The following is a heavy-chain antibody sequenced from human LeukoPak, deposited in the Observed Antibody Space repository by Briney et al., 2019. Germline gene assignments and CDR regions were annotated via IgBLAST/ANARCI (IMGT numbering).Heavy chain of an antibody. CDR3: ARHAGGVAAAGTRPFDY. CDR1: GASFSSSTYC. Sequence: SETLSLTCTVSGASFSSSTYCWGWIRQPPGKGLEWIGSICYSGSTYYNPSLKSRVTMSVDTSRNQFSLSLNSVSAADTAVYYCARHAGGVAAAGTRPFDYWGQGTLVTCSS. V-gene: IGHV4-39*01. D-gene: IGHD6-13*01. J-gene: IGHJ4*02. CDR2: ICYSGST.